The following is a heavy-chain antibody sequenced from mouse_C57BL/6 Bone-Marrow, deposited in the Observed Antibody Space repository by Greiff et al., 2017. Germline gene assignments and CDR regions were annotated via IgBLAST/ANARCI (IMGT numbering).Heavy chain of an antibody. CDR3: ANLLAY. J-gene: IGHJ3*01. Sequence: VQLKQPGAELVMPGASVKLSCKASGYTFTSYWMHWVKQRPGQGLEWIGEIDPSDSYTNYNQKFKGKSTLTVDKSSSTAYMQLSSLTSEDSAVYYCANLLAYWGQGTLVTVSA. CDR2: IDPSDSYT. CDR1: GYTFTSYW. V-gene: IGHV1-69*01.